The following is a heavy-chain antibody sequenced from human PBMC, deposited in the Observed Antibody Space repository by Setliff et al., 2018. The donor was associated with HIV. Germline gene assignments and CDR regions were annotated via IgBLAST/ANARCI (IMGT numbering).Heavy chain of an antibody. J-gene: IGHJ6*03. CDR3: ARGRQGGRYCSGGSCPGGYYYYYMDV. Sequence: GESLKISCAASGFTFSSYAMNWVRQAPGKGLEWVSVIGGSGGSTYYADSVKGRFTISRDNAKNSLYLQMNSLRAEDTAVYYCARGRQGGRYCSGGSCPGGYYYYYMDVWGKGTTVTVSS. D-gene: IGHD2-15*01. CDR1: GFTFSSYA. V-gene: IGHV3-23*01. CDR2: IGGSGGST.